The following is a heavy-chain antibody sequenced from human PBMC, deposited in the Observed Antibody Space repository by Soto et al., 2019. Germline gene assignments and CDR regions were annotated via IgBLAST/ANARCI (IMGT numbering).Heavy chain of an antibody. V-gene: IGHV3-23*01. J-gene: IGHJ4*02. CDR1: GFSFSTYA. CDR2: ISDSGGST. D-gene: IGHD2-21*01. CDR3: AKGLADCALYYFDS. Sequence: EVQLLESGGGLVQPGGSLRLSCAASGFSFSTYAMSWVRQAPGEGLDWVSAISDSGGSTYYADSVKGRFTISRDNAKNTLYLKMKSLRTEDTAVYYCAKGLADCALYYFDSWGPGTLVTVSS.